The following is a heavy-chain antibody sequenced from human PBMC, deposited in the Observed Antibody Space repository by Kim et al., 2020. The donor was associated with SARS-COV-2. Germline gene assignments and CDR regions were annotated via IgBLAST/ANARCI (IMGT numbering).Heavy chain of an antibody. V-gene: IGHV3-43*02. CDR3: AKDFNPSYFDTSGASVDC. J-gene: IGHJ4*02. CDR1: GFIFDDYA. D-gene: IGHD3-22*01. CDR2: ITGDGSST. Sequence: GGSLRLSCAASGFIFDDYAMHWVRQTPGKGLEWVSFITGDGSSTFYADSVKGRFTISRDNTNNSLYLQMNSLRTEDTAFYYCAKDFNPSYFDTSGASVDCWSRETLHTLS.